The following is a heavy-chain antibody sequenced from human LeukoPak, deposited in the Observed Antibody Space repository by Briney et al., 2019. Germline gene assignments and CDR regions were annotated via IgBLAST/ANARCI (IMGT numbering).Heavy chain of an antibody. J-gene: IGHJ5*02. Sequence: SETLSLTCTVSGGSISSYYWSWIRQPPGKGLEWIGDIDFSGSTNYNPSLKSRLTISVDASKNQFSLKLSSVTAADTAVYYCARKVPAAMVSWFDPWGQGTLVTVSS. D-gene: IGHD2-2*01. V-gene: IGHV4-4*09. CDR1: GGSISSYY. CDR3: ARKVPAAMVSWFDP. CDR2: IDFSGST.